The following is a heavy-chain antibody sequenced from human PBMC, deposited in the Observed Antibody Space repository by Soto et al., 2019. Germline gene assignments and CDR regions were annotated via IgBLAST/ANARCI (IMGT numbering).Heavy chain of an antibody. CDR3: ASVMEWLFGDDAFYX. CDR2: IKQDGREK. J-gene: IGHJ3*02. CDR1: GFTFSSCW. D-gene: IGHD3-3*01. V-gene: IGHV3-7*03. Sequence: GGSLRLSCAASGFTFSSCWMSWVRQAPGKGLEWVANIKQDGREKYHVDSVKVRFTISRDNAKNSLYLQMNSLRAEETAVYYCASVMEWLFGDDAFYXWGQGTMVTVS.